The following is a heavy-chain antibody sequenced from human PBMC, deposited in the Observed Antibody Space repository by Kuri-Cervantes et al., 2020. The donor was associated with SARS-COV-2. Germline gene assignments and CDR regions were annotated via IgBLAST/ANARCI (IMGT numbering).Heavy chain of an antibody. J-gene: IGHJ6*03. Sequence: SETLSLTCTVSGGSISSHYWSWIRQPPGKGLEWIGYIYYSGSTNYNPSLKSRVTISVDTSKNQFSLKLSSVTAADTAVYYCALGSGSTSYYFYYYMDIWGQGSTVTVSS. CDR1: GGSISSHY. V-gene: IGHV4-59*11. D-gene: IGHD3-10*01. CDR2: IYYSGST. CDR3: ALGSGSTSYYFYYYMDI.